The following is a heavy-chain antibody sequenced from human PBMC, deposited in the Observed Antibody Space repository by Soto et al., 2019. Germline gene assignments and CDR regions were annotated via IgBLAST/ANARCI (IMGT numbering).Heavy chain of an antibody. D-gene: IGHD3-22*01. Sequence: QVQLAESGGGVVQPGRSLRLSCAASGFTFSSYGMHWVRQAPGKGLEWVAVISYDGSNKYYADSVKGRFTISRDNSKNTLYLQMNSLRAEDTAVYYCAKDPRPYYYDSSGYPDYWGQGTLVTVSS. CDR3: AKDPRPYYYDSSGYPDY. J-gene: IGHJ4*02. CDR2: ISYDGSNK. V-gene: IGHV3-30*18. CDR1: GFTFSSYG.